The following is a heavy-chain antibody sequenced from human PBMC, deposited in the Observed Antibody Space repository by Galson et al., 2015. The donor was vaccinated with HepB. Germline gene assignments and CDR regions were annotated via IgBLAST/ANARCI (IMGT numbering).Heavy chain of an antibody. V-gene: IGHV3-73*01. Sequence: SLRLSCAASGFTFSGSAMHWVRQASGKGLEWVGRIRSKANSYATAYAASVKGRFTISRDDSKNTAYLQMNSLKTEDTAVYYCTKGTRHYDSSGYYPYYFDYWGQGTLVTVSS. CDR2: IRSKANSYAT. CDR1: GFTFSGSA. CDR3: TKGTRHYDSSGYYPYYFDY. D-gene: IGHD3-22*01. J-gene: IGHJ4*02.